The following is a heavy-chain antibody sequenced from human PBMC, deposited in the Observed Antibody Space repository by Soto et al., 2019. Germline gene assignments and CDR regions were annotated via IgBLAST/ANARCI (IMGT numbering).Heavy chain of an antibody. CDR1: GGSMSSYY. CDR2: IYTSGST. CDR3: ARSGYGFPPLDYSYGMDV. Sequence: PSETLSLTCTVSGGSMSSYYWSWIRQPAGKGLEWIGRIYTSGSTNYNPSLKSRVTMSVDTSKNQFSLKLSSVTAADTAVYYCARSGYGFPPLDYSYGMDVWGQGTTVTVS. V-gene: IGHV4-4*07. J-gene: IGHJ6*02. D-gene: IGHD5-12*01.